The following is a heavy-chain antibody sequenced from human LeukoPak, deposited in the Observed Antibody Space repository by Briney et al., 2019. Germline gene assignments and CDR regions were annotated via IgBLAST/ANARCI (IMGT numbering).Heavy chain of an antibody. CDR3: ARDRGYSSSRRDHYYYYMDV. J-gene: IGHJ6*03. CDR2: IIPIFGTA. V-gene: IGHV1-69*05. CDR1: GGTFSSYA. D-gene: IGHD6-13*01. Sequence: ASVKVSCKASGGTFSSYAISWVRQAPGQGLEWMGGIIPIFGTANYAQKFQGRVTITTDESTSTAYMELSSLRSEDTAVYYCARDRGYSSSRRDHYYYYMDVWGKGTTVTVSS.